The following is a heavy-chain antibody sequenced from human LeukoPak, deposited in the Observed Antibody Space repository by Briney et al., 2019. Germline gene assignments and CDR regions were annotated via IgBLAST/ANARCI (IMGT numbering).Heavy chain of an antibody. CDR2: ISTDGKTP. V-gene: IGHV3-74*03. CDR1: GFTFSSYW. CDR3: VRDFKDLGQ. D-gene: IGHD7-27*01. Sequence: GGALRLSCAASGFTFSSYWTHWVRQAPGKGLVWSSCISTDGKTPKHTQSVKGRFTISRDNSKNTLYLQMSRLRVDDTAVYYCVRDFKDLGQWGQGTLLTVSS. J-gene: IGHJ4*02.